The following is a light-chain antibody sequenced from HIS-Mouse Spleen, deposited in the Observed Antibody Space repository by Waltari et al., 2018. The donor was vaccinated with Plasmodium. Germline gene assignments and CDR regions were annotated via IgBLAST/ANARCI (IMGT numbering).Light chain of an antibody. CDR3: AAWDDSLNGVV. CDR1: ISSIGNNT. V-gene: IGLV1-44*01. J-gene: IGLJ2*01. CDR2: SNN. Sequence: QSVLTQPPSASGPPGQTVTISCSGSISSIGNNTLNWYQQLPGTAPKLLIYSNNQRPSGVPDRFSGSKSGTSASLAISGLQSEDEADYYCAAWDDSLNGVVFAGGTKLTVL.